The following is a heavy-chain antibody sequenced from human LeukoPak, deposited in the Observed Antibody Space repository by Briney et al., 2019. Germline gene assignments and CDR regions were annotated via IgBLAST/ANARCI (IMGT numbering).Heavy chain of an antibody. D-gene: IGHD3-3*01. CDR1: GGSFSGYY. CDR3: ARGPTDDFWSGRYYYYGMDV. CDR2: IYYSGST. Sequence: SETLSLTCAVYGGSFSGYYWGWIRQPPGKGLEWIGSIYYSGSTYYNPSLKSRVTISVDTSKNQFSLKLSSVTAADTAVYYCARGPTDDFWSGRYYYYGMDVWGQGTTVTVSS. J-gene: IGHJ6*02. V-gene: IGHV4-34*01.